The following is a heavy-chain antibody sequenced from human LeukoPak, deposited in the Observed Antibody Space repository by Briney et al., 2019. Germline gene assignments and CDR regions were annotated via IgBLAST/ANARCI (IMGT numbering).Heavy chain of an antibody. CDR2: IYYSGST. V-gene: IGHV4-39*07. Sequence: SETLSLTCTVSGGSISSSSYYWGWIRQPPGKGLEWIGSIYYSGSTYYNPSLKSRVTISVDTSKNQFSLKLSSVTAADTAVYYCARLDTVLTAVVKGPWGQGTLVTVSS. CDR1: GGSISSSSYY. J-gene: IGHJ5*02. D-gene: IGHD2-8*02. CDR3: ARLDTVLTAVVKGP.